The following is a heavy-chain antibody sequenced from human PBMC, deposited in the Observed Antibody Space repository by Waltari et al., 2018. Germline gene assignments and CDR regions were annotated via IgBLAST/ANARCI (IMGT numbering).Heavy chain of an antibody. V-gene: IGHV4-34*01. D-gene: IGHD1-26*01. CDR2: INHSGST. CDR1: GGSFSGYY. Sequence: QVRLQQWGAGLLKPSETLSLTCAVYGGSFSGYYWSWIRQPPGKGLEWIGEINHSGSTNYNPSLKSRVTISVDTSKNQFSLKLSSVTAADTAVYYCARGSGRGGMDVWGQGTTVTVSS. CDR3: ARGSGRGGMDV. J-gene: IGHJ6*02.